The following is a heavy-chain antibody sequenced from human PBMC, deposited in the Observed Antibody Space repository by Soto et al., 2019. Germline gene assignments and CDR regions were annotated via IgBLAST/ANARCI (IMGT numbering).Heavy chain of an antibody. Sequence: GGSLRLSCAASGFTFSSYAMHWVRQAPGKGLEWVAVISYDGSNKYYADSVKGRFTISRDNSKNTLYLQMNSLRAEDTAVYYCARDKADCSSTSCYILWANWFDPWGQGTLVTVSS. J-gene: IGHJ5*02. V-gene: IGHV3-30-3*01. CDR2: ISYDGSNK. CDR1: GFTFSSYA. D-gene: IGHD2-2*02. CDR3: ARDKADCSSTSCYILWANWFDP.